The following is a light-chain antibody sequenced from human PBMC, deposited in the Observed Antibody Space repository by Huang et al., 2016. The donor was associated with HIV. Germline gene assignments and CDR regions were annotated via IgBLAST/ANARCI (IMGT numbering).Light chain of an antibody. CDR2: KVS. CDR1: QSLIYSDGNTY. Sequence: DVVLTQSPLSLPVTLGQPASISCSSSQSLIYSDGNTYLNWFQQRPGQSPRRLIYKVSTRDSGVPDRFSGSGSGSDFTRKISKVEAEDVAVYYCMQGTHWPPITFGQGTRLEIK. V-gene: IGKV2-30*01. CDR3: MQGTHWPPIT. J-gene: IGKJ5*01.